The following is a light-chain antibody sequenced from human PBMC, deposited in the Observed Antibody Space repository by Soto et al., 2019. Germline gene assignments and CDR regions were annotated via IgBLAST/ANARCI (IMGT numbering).Light chain of an antibody. Sequence: DIQMTQSPSSLSASVGDRVTINCEASQDISNYLNWYQQKPGKAPKLLIYDASNLETGVPSRFSGSGSATDFTFTIRSLQPEDIATYYCQQYDNLPFTFGPGTKVEIK. CDR3: QQYDNLPFT. V-gene: IGKV1-33*01. CDR1: QDISNY. J-gene: IGKJ3*01. CDR2: DAS.